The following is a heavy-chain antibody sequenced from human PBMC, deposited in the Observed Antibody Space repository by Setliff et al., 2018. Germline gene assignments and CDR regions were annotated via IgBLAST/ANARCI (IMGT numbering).Heavy chain of an antibody. CDR2: INPDSGDT. J-gene: IGHJ4*02. CDR3: ATWLVAYFASGTFHF. V-gene: IGHV1-2*02. D-gene: IGHD3-10*01. Sequence: ASVKVSCKASGHTLTGYYMHWVRQAPGQGLEWMGWINPDSGDTKYAQNFQGRVTMTRDTSITTFYMELSRLKSEDSAVYYCATWLVAYFASGTFHFWGQGTRVTVSS. CDR1: GHTLTGYY.